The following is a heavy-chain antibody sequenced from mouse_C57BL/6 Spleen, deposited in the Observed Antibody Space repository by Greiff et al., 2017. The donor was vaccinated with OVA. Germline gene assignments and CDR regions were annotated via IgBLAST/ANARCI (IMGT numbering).Heavy chain of an antibody. CDR2: ISSGSSTT. V-gene: IGHV5-17*01. D-gene: IGHD1-1*01. CDR3: ARRTTLVAPCDY. J-gene: IGHJ2*01. Sequence: EVKLVESGGGLVKPGGSLKLSCAASGFTFSDYGMHWVRQAPEKGLEWVAYISSGSSTTYYADTVKGRSTISGDNSKNTLFLQMTSLRSEDTAMYYCARRTTLVAPCDYWGQGTTLTVSS. CDR1: GFTFSDYG.